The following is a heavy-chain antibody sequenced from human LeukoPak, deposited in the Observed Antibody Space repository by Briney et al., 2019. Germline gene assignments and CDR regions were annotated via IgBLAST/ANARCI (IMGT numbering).Heavy chain of an antibody. J-gene: IGHJ4*02. V-gene: IGHV3-21*01. CDR2: ISTSSSYI. CDR1: GFTFSGST. Sequence: GGSLRLSCAASGFTFSGSTMNWVRQAPGKGLEWVSFISTSSSYIYYADSVKGRFTISRDNAKNSLFLQMNSLRAEDTAVYYCARERGYDSSGKFDYWGQGTLVTVSS. CDR3: ARERGYDSSGKFDY. D-gene: IGHD3-22*01.